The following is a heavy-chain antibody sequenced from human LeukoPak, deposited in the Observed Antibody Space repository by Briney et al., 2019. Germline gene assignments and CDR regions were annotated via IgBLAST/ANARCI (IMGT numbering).Heavy chain of an antibody. CDR1: GGSISSYY. CDR3: ARENSGYDYLHFDY. Sequence: PSETLSLTCTVSGGSISSYYWSWIRQPAGKGLEWIGRIYTSGSTNYNPSLKSRVTMSVDTSKNQFSLKLSSVTAADTAVYYCARENSGYDYLHFDYWGQGTLVTVSS. D-gene: IGHD5-12*01. CDR2: IYTSGST. V-gene: IGHV4-4*07. J-gene: IGHJ4*02.